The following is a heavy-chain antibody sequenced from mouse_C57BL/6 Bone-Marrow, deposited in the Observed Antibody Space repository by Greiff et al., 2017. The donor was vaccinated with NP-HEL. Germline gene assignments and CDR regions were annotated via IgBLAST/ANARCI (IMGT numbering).Heavy chain of an antibody. CDR2: IDPENGDT. CDR3: TPSTDWYCDV. D-gene: IGHD2-1*01. V-gene: IGHV14-4*01. J-gene: IGHJ1*03. Sequence: EVQLQQSGAELVRPGASVKLSCTASGFTFTDDYMHWVKQRPEQGLEWIGWIDPENGDTAYDQKFQGKATITADKSSNTAYLQLSSLTSEDTAVYYCTPSTDWYCDVWGTGTTVTVSS. CDR1: GFTFTDDY.